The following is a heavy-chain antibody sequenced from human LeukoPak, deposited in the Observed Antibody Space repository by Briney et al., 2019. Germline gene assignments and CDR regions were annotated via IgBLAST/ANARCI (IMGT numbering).Heavy chain of an antibody. V-gene: IGHV3-30*18. Sequence: GGSLRLSCAASGFTFSSYGMHWVRQAPGKGLEWVAVISYDGSNKYYADSVKGRFTISRDNSKNTLYLQMNSLRAEDTAVYYCAKFYEYCSSTSCTGYFEYWGQGTLVTVSS. J-gene: IGHJ4*02. CDR2: ISYDGSNK. D-gene: IGHD2-2*01. CDR1: GFTFSSYG. CDR3: AKFYEYCSSTSCTGYFEY.